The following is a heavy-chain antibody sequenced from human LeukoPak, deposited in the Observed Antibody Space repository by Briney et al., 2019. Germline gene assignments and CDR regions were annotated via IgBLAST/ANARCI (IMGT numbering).Heavy chain of an antibody. V-gene: IGHV4-59*01. D-gene: IGHD4-17*01. Sequence: SETLSLTCTVSGGSISSYYWSWIRQPPGKGLEWIGYIYYSGSTNYNPSLKSRVTISVDTSKNQFSLKLSSVTAADTAVYYCARCTVTTSYFDYWGQGTLVTVSS. CDR2: IYYSGST. J-gene: IGHJ4*02. CDR3: ARCTVTTSYFDY. CDR1: GGSISSYY.